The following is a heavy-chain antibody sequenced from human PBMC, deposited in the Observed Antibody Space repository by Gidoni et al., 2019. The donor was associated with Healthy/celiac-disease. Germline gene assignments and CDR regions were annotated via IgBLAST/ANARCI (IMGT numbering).Heavy chain of an antibody. CDR3: SQVLRLGEFSFDY. V-gene: IGHV2-70*01. CDR1: GFSLRTSGMC. D-gene: IGHD3-16*02. Sequence: QVTLRESGPALVKPTQTLTLTCTFSGFSLRTSGMCVSWIRQPTGKALKWLALIDWDDDKYYSTSLKTRLTISKDTSKNQVVLTMTNMDPVDTATYYCSQVLRLGEFSFDYWGQGTLVTVSS. CDR2: IDWDDDK. J-gene: IGHJ4*02.